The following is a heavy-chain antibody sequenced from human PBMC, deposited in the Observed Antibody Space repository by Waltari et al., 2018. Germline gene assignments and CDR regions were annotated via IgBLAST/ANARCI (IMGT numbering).Heavy chain of an antibody. CDR1: GYSNSSGYY. J-gene: IGHJ4*02. D-gene: IGHD3-10*01. CDR3: ARKSYGSGSYYLDY. Sequence: QVQLQESGPGLVKPSETLSLTCAVPGYSNSSGYYWGWIRQPPGKGLEWIGSIYHSGSTYYNPSLKSRVTISVDTSKNQFSLKLSSVTAADTAVYYCARKSYGSGSYYLDYWGQGTLVTVSS. CDR2: IYHSGST. V-gene: IGHV4-38-2*01.